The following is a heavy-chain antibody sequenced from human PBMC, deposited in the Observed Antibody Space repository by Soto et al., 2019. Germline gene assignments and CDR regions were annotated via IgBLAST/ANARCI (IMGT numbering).Heavy chain of an antibody. CDR1: GYTLTELS. CDR2: FDPEDGET. V-gene: IGHV1-24*01. J-gene: IGHJ4*02. D-gene: IGHD3-3*01. Sequence: ASVKVSCKVSGYTLTELSMHWVRQAPGKGLEWMGGFDPEDGETIYAQKFQGRVTMTEDASTDTAYMELSSLRSEDTAVYYCATNFRFLEWSPDYWGQGTLVTVSS. CDR3: ATNFRFLEWSPDY.